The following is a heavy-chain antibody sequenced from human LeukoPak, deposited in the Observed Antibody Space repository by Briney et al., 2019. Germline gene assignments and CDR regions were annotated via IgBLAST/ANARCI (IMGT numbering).Heavy chain of an antibody. CDR1: GYTFTSYD. J-gene: IGHJ6*02. CDR2: MNPNSGNT. V-gene: IGHV1-8*01. Sequence: ASVKVSCKASGYTFTSYDINWVRQATGQGLEWMGWMNPNSGNTGYAQKFQGRVTMTRNTSISTAYMELSSLRSEDTAMYYCARSLMAQYYYYGMDVWGQGTTVTVSS. D-gene: IGHD3-10*01. CDR3: ARSLMAQYYYYGMDV.